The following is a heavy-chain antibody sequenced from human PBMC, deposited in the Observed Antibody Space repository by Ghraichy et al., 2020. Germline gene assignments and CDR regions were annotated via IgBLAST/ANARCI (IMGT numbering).Heavy chain of an antibody. V-gene: IGHV3-21*01. D-gene: IGHD2-2*01. CDR3: ARGRGSSTSWDP. Sequence: GGSLRLSCAASGFTFSSYSMNWVRQAPGKGLEWVSSISSSSSYIYYADSVKGRFTISRDNAKNSLYLQMNSLRAEDTAVYYCARGRGSSTSWDPWGQGTLVTVSS. CDR1: GFTFSSYS. J-gene: IGHJ5*02. CDR2: ISSSSSYI.